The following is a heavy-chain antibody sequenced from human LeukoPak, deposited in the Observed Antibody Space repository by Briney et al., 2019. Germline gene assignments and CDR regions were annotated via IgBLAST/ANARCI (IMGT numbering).Heavy chain of an antibody. CDR3: ARARWSSTGWFLGY. CDR2: VNPQGSGT. J-gene: IGHJ4*02. D-gene: IGHD6-19*01. Sequence: PGGSLRLSCAASGFTFSSYWMHWVRQAPGKGLVWVSRVNPQGSGTSYTDSVKGRFTISRDNAKDALHLRMDNLRVEDTAVYYCARARWSSTGWFLGYWGQGAMVIVAS. CDR1: GFTFSSYW. V-gene: IGHV3-74*01.